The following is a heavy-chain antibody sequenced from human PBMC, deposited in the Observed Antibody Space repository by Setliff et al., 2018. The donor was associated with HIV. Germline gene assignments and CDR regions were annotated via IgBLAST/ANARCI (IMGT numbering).Heavy chain of an antibody. CDR1: GYTFTSYY. CDR2: INPSGGST. D-gene: IGHD3-22*01. V-gene: IGHV1-46*01. Sequence: GASVKVSCKASGYTFTSYYMHWVRQAPGQGLEWMGIINPSGGSTSYAQKFQGRVTMTRDTSTSTVYMELSSLRSEDTAVYYCARAMGVNRSSGYYYVYWGQGTLVTVSS. J-gene: IGHJ4*02. CDR3: ARAMGVNRSSGYYYVY.